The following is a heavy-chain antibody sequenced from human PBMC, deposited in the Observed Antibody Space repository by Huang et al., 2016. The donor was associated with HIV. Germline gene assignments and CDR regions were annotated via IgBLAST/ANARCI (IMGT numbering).Heavy chain of an antibody. CDR3: ATVGWKDGSDAHYFDY. D-gene: IGHD3-10*01. V-gene: IGHV3-21*02. CDR1: ESSFSSFT. J-gene: IGHJ4*02. Sequence: EVQLVQSGGGPVKPGGSLRLSCAASESSFSSFTMTWVRQTPGKGLECGSTIRSSGTSRNYADSGKGKGRLTASRDNAKKSVYLHINSLRVDDTAIYYCATVGWKDGSDAHYFDYWGQGTLVTVSS. CDR2: IRSSGTSR.